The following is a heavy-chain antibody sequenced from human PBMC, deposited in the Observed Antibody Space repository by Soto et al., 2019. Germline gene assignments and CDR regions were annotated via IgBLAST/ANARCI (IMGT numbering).Heavy chain of an antibody. D-gene: IGHD2-15*01. CDR1: ESSFTWYA. CDR2: IIPIFGTA. Sequence: SESSFTWYALTGVQHAPCQGLERMVGIIPIFGTANYAQKFQGRVTITADESTSTAYMELSSLRSEDTAVYYCARERCGGSCYSLIGGREEERGYYGMDGWVQRTTVTCSS. J-gene: IGHJ6*02. V-gene: IGHV1-69*01. CDR3: ARERCGGSCYSLIGGREEERGYYGMDG.